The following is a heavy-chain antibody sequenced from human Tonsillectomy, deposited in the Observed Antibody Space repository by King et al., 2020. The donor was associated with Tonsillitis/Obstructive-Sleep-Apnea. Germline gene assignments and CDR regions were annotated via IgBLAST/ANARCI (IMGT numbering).Heavy chain of an antibody. Sequence: VQLQQWGAGLLKPSETLSLLCAVNGGSFSGYYWSWIRQPPGKGLEWIGDIDHSGSTNYNPSFKSRVTISADTSKTQFSLKLSSVTAADTAVYYCAREITTDAFDVWGQGTMVTVSS. V-gene: IGHV4-34*01. CDR3: AREITTDAFDV. J-gene: IGHJ3*01. CDR2: IDHSGST. D-gene: IGHD3-3*01. CDR1: GGSFSGYY.